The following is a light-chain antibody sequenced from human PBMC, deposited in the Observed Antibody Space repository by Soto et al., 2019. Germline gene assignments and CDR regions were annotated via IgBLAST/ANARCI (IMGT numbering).Light chain of an antibody. J-gene: IGKJ1*01. CDR1: QSISDT. Sequence: EIVLTQSPGTLSLSPGEGATLSCRASQSISDTLAWYQQKPGQAPRLLIHGASTRAPGFPARFSGSGSGTDFTLTISSLQSEDFAVYYCQQYNNWPWTFGQGIKVDIK. CDR3: QQYNNWPWT. CDR2: GAS. V-gene: IGKV3-15*01.